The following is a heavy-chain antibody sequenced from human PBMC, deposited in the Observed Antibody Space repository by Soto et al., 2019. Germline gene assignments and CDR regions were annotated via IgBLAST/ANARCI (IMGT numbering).Heavy chain of an antibody. J-gene: IGHJ4*02. Sequence: QVQLVQSGAEVKKPGSSVKVSCKASGGTFGNHAISWVRQAPGQGLEWLGGIIPVLGVGDNAQNFQGRVTITADASTSTAYLELSSLRSEDTALYYCAREAGYTYGYVFDYWGQGTQVTVSS. CDR3: AREAGYTYGYVFDY. V-gene: IGHV1-69*01. D-gene: IGHD5-18*01. CDR2: IIPVLGVG. CDR1: GGTFGNHA.